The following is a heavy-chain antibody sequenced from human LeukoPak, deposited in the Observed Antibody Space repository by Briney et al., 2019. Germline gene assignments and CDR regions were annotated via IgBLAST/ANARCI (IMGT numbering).Heavy chain of an antibody. CDR3: ARRRYFDH. CDR2: ISYSGST. V-gene: IGHV4-39*01. J-gene: IGHJ4*02. Sequence: WVRQAPGKGLEWIGSISYSGSTYYNPSLKSRVTISVDTSKNQFSLKLSSVTAADTAVYYCARRRYFDHWGQGTLVTVSS.